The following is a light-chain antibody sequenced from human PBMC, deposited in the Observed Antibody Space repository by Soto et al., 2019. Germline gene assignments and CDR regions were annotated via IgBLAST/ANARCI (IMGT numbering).Light chain of an antibody. CDR3: LQDYGDSWT. J-gene: IGKJ1*01. Sequence: QMTQSPSSLSASVGEKIIITCRASRDVGSDVSLYQQKPGQAPKLLIYAASNLYTGVPSRFSGSRSGTEFTLTISSLQPEDFASYYCLQDYGDSWTFGQGTKV. CDR1: RDVGSD. V-gene: IGKV1-6*01. CDR2: AAS.